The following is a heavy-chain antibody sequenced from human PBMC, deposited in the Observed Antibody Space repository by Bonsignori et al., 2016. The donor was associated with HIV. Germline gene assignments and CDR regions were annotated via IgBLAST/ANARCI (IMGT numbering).Heavy chain of an antibody. J-gene: IGHJ4*02. CDR2: INHSGST. V-gene: IGHV4-34*01. CDR3: ARGKGARLDY. Sequence: RQAPGKGLEWIGEINHSGSTNYNPSLKSRVTISVDTSKNQFSLKLSSVTAADTAVYYCARGKGARLDYWGQGTLVTVSS.